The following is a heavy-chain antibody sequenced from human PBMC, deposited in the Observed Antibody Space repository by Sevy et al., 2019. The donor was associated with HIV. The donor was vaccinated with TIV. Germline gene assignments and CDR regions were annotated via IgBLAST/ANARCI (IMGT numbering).Heavy chain of an antibody. CDR3: AKLHSRMIPGNGALDY. V-gene: IGHV3-23*01. CDR1: GFSFSNYV. Sequence: GGSLRLSCTASGFSFSNYVMAWVRQAPGKGLEWVSSVSPTSLSTYYAGSGKGRFTISGEISKNALYLQMNSLRAEDTAIYYCAKLHSRMIPGNGALDYWGRGTLVTVSS. J-gene: IGHJ4*01. D-gene: IGHD3-16*01. CDR2: VSPTSLST.